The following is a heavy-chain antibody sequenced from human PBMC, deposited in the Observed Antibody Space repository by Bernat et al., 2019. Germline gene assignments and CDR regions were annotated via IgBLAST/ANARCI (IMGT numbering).Heavy chain of an antibody. CDR2: IYSGGDT. D-gene: IGHD1-26*01. CDR3: ARLLSGSYYLNYFDY. CDR1: GFPAITNY. V-gene: IGHV3-66*04. Sequence: EVQLVESGGGLFQPGGSLRLSCAASGFPAITNYLTWFRQAPGKGLEWVSVIYSGGDTYYADSVKGRFTISRDSSKNTLYLQMNSLRAEDTAVYYCARLLSGSYYLNYFDYWGQGTLVTVSS. J-gene: IGHJ4*02.